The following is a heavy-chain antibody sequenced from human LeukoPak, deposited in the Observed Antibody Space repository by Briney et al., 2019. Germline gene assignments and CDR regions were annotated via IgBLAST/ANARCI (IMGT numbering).Heavy chain of an antibody. CDR3: ARASYCTY. CDR1: GVTFSSYS. CDR2: ISSSSSYI. J-gene: IGHJ4*02. V-gene: IGHV3-21*01. D-gene: IGHD1-26*01. Sequence: PGGSLRLSCAASGVTFSSYSMNWVREAPGNGLEWVSSISSSSSYIYYADSVKGRFTISRDDAKNSLYLQMNSLRAEDTAVYYCARASYCTYWGQGTLVTVSS.